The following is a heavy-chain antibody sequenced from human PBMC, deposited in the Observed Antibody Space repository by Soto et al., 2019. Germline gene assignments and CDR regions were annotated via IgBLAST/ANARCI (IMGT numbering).Heavy chain of an antibody. CDR3: AKARDDFALLVALDD. D-gene: IGHD3-3*01. CDR2: ISHDESK. CDR1: GFILSSYA. V-gene: IGHV3-30*18. J-gene: IGHJ4*02. Sequence: QVQLVESGGGVVQPGKSLRLSCAASGFILSSYAMHWVRQAPGKGLEWVALISHDESKIYEDSVRGRFTISRDNSKNTLYLQMNSLRTEDTAVYFCAKARDDFALLVALDDWGQGTLVTVSS.